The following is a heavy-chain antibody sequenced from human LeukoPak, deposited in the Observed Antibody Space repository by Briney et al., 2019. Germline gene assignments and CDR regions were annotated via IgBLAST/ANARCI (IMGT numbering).Heavy chain of an antibody. J-gene: IGHJ4*02. CDR2: IYSGGST. D-gene: IGHD5-24*01. Sequence: HSGGSLRLSCAASGFTVSSNYMSWVRQAPGKGLEWVSVIYSGGSTYYADSVKGRFTISRDNAKNSLYLQMNSLRAEDTAVYYCARGFQMATAYYFDYWGQGTLVTVSS. CDR3: ARGFQMATAYYFDY. CDR1: GFTVSSNY. V-gene: IGHV3-53*01.